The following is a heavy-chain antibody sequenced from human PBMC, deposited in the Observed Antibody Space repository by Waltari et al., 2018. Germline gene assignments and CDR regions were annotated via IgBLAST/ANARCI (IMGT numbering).Heavy chain of an antibody. V-gene: IGHV4-38-2*01. CDR3: ARPVNRPYDAFDL. CDR2: IHHGWST. Sequence: QVQLQESGPGLLKPSETLSLTCAVPGYSLSSGYYGGWIRQPPGKGLEWIGSIHHGWSTYYNPSLKSRVTISVDTSKNQFSLELSSVTAADTAMYYCARPVNRPYDAFDLWGQGTMITVSS. CDR1: GYSLSSGYY. J-gene: IGHJ3*01.